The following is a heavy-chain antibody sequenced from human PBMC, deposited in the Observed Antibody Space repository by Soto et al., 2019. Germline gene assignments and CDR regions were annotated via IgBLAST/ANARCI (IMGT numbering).Heavy chain of an antibody. CDR2: ISYDGSNK. CDR3: AKDLGSGKPYYYYAMDV. CDR1: GFIFSKYG. D-gene: IGHD3-10*01. Sequence: GGSLRLSCAASGFIFSKYGMHWVRQAPGKGLEWVAVISYDGSNKYYAESVKGRFIISRDKSENTLYLQMNSLRAEDTALYYCAKDLGSGKPYYYYAMDVWGQGTTVTVSS. V-gene: IGHV3-30*18. J-gene: IGHJ6*02.